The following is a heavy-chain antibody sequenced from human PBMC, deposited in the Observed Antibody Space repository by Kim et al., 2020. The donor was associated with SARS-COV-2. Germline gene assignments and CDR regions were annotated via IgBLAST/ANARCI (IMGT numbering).Heavy chain of an antibody. CDR2: IYYSGST. J-gene: IGHJ4*02. CDR1: GGSISSGGYY. Sequence: SETLSLTCTVSGGSISSGGYYWSWIRQHPGKGLEWIGYIYYSGSTYYNPSLKSRVTISVDTSKNQFSLKLSSVTAADTAVYYCARVGSGKWFGELLHIDYRGQGTLVTVSS. D-gene: IGHD3-10*01. V-gene: IGHV4-31*03. CDR3: ARVGSGKWFGELLHIDY.